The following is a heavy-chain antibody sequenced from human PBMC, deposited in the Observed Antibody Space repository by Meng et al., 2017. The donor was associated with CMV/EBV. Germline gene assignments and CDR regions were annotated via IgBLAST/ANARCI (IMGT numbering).Heavy chain of an antibody. CDR3: ARDYSNYEGYYYYYGMDV. D-gene: IGHD4-11*01. CDR1: GYTFTGYY. Sequence: ASVKVSCKASGYTFTGYYMDWVRQAPGQGLEWMGWINPNSGGTNYAQKFQGRVTMTRDTSISTAYMELSRLRSDDTAVYYCARDYSNYEGYYYYYGMDVWGQGTTVTVSS. V-gene: IGHV1-2*02. J-gene: IGHJ6*02. CDR2: INPNSGGT.